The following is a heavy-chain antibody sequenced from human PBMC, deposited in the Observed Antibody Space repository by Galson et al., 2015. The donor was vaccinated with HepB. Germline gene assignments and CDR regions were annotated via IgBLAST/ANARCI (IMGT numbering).Heavy chain of an antibody. V-gene: IGHV3-21*01. CDR1: GFTFSSYS. J-gene: IGHJ5*02. CDR2: ISSSISYI. Sequence: SLRLSCAASGFTFSSYSINWVRQAPGKGLEWVSSISSSISYIHYADSVKGRFTISRDNAKNSLYLQMNSLRAEDTAVYYCARVVSSSWYTNWFDPWGQGTLVTVSS. D-gene: IGHD6-13*01. CDR3: ARVVSSSWYTNWFDP.